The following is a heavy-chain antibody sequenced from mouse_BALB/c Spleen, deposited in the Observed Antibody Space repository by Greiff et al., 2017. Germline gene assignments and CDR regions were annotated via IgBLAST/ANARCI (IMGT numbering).Heavy chain of an antibody. Sequence: EVQLQQSGAELVKPGSSVKLSCTASGFNIKDTYMHWVKQRPEQGLEWIGRIDPANGNTKYDPKFQGKATITADTSSNTAYLQLSSLTSEDTAVYYCARSRYYGSSYAMDYWGQGTSVTVSS. J-gene: IGHJ4*01. V-gene: IGHV14-3*02. D-gene: IGHD1-1*01. CDR1: GFNIKDTY. CDR3: ARSRYYGSSYAMDY. CDR2: IDPANGNT.